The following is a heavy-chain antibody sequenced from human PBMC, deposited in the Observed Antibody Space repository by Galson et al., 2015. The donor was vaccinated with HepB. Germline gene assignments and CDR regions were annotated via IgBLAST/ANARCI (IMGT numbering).Heavy chain of an antibody. Sequence: QSGAEVKKPGESLKISCKSSGYNFTTYWIGWVRQMPGKGLEWMGIIFPADSDTRYSPSFQGQVTISADKSISTAYLQWFSLRASDSAMYYCARRHATTTDYGMDVWGQGTTVTVSS. J-gene: IGHJ6*02. D-gene: IGHD1-1*01. V-gene: IGHV5-51*03. CDR1: GYNFTTYW. CDR3: ARRHATTTDYGMDV. CDR2: IFPADSDT.